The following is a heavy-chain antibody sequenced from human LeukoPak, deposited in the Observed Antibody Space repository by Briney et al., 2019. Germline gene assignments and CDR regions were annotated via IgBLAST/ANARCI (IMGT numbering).Heavy chain of an antibody. V-gene: IGHV3-30*02. CDR3: AKERSVRSSGPDY. Sequence: GGSLRLSCAASGFTFSSHGMHWVRQAPGKGLECVAFIRCDASNKYYADFVKGRFTIYRDNSKNTLYLQMNSLRAEDPAVYYFAKERSVRSSGPDYFGQGTLVTVSS. D-gene: IGHD6-19*01. CDR1: GFTFSSHG. CDR2: IRCDASNK. J-gene: IGHJ4*02.